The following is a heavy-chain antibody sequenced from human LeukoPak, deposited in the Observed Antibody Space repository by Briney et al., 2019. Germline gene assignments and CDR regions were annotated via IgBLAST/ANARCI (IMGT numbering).Heavy chain of an antibody. CDR1: GFTFSSYS. J-gene: IGHJ4*02. CDR2: ISSSGSTI. V-gene: IGHV3-48*04. Sequence: PGGSLRLSCAASGFTFSSYSMNWVRQAPGKGLEWVSYISSSGSTIYYADSVKGRFTISRDNAKNSLYLQMNSLRAEDTAVYYCARDDSSWGTGYFDYWGQGTLVTVSS. CDR3: ARDDSSWGTGYFDY. D-gene: IGHD6-13*01.